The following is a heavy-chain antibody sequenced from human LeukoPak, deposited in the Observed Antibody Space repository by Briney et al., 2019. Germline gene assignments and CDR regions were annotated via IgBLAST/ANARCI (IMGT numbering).Heavy chain of an antibody. V-gene: IGHV3-7*01. J-gene: IGHJ4*02. CDR1: GFTFSNYW. Sequence: GGSLRLSCEGSGFTFSNYWMGWVRQAPGKGLQWVANIKTDGSEKYYVDSVKGRFTISRDNAKNSLYLQMNSLRAEDTAVYYCARIKGYSSPFDYWGQGTLVTVSS. CDR3: ARIKGYSSPFDY. CDR2: IKTDGSEK. D-gene: IGHD2-15*01.